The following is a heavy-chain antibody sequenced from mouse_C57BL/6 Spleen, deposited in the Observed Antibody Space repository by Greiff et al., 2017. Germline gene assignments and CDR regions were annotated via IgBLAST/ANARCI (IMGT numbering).Heavy chain of an antibody. CDR2: INPSTGGT. D-gene: IGHD3-2*02. CDR1: GYSFTGYY. CDR3: ERRAQAHYFDY. V-gene: IGHV1-42*01. J-gene: IGHJ2*01. Sequence: VQLQQSGPELVKPGASVKISCKASGYSFTGYYMNWVKQSPEKSLEWIGEINPSTGGTTYNQKFKAKATLTVDKSSSTAYMQLKSLTSEDSAVYYCERRAQAHYFDYWGQGTTLTVSS.